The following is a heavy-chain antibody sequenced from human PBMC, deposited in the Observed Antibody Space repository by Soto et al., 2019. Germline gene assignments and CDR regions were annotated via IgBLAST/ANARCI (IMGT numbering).Heavy chain of an antibody. D-gene: IGHD1-20*01. CDR2: IERDDDDK. V-gene: IGHV2-70*13. Sequence: SGPMLVNPTETLTLTCTFSGFSLTSPGMCVSWIRQPPGKALEWLALIERDDDDKYYSTSLKTRLTISKDTRKNQVVLTMANMDPADTGTYYCARSIRGPRRFNGMDVWGQGTTVTVSS. J-gene: IGHJ6*02. CDR1: GFSLTSPGMC. CDR3: ARSIRGPRRFNGMDV.